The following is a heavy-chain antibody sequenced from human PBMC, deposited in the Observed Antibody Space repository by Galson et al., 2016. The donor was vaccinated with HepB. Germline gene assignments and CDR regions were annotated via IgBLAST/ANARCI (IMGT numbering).Heavy chain of an antibody. D-gene: IGHD3-10*01. Sequence: ETLSLTCTVSGASVSSTGYYWSWIRQPPGKGLEWIGYIFYFDNTNYNPSLKSRVTISVDTSKNQFSLKLNSVTAADTAVYYYASDFTYGNFWGQGTLATVSS. V-gene: IGHV4-61*08. CDR3: ASDFTYGNF. J-gene: IGHJ4*02. CDR2: IFYFDNT. CDR1: GASVSSTGYY.